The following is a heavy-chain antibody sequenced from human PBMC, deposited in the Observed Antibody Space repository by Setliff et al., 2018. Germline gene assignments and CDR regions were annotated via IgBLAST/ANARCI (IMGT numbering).Heavy chain of an antibody. D-gene: IGHD2-2*02. CDR3: ARLAVRNTVYYYFTDV. CDR2: IYPGDSDT. V-gene: IGHV5-51*01. Sequence: GESLKLSCQGLGYDFFGYWIAWVRQVPGKGPEWVGLIYPGDSDTRYSPSFQGQVTISVDRSRVTAYLQWDSLKASDAATYYCARLAVRNTVYYYFTDVWGKGTSVTVS. CDR1: GYDFFGYW. J-gene: IGHJ6*03.